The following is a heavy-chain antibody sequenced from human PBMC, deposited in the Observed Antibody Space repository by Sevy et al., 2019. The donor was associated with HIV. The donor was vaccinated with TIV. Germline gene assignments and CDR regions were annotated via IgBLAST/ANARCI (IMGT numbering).Heavy chain of an antibody. V-gene: IGHV3-7*01. CDR1: GFTFSSYW. CDR3: ARVQQWLANYFYYYGMDV. CDR2: IKQDESEK. J-gene: IGHJ6*02. Sequence: GGSLRLSCVGSGFTFSSYWMTWVRQAPGKGLEWVANIKQDESEKYYMDSVKGRFTISRDNVKKSLYLEMNSLRDEDTAVYYCARVQQWLANYFYYYGMDVWGQWTTVTVSS. D-gene: IGHD6-19*01.